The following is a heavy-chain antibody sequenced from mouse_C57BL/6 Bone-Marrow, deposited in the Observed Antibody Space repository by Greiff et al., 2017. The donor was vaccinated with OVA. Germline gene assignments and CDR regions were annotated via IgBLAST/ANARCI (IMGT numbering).Heavy chain of an antibody. V-gene: IGHV1-64*01. CDR3: AYSNYYFDY. J-gene: IGHJ2*01. CDR1: GYTFTSYW. D-gene: IGHD2-5*01. CDR2: IHPNSGST. Sequence: VKLKQPGAELVKPGASVKLSCKASGYTFTSYWMHWVKQRPGQGLEWIGMIHPNSGSTNYNEKFKSKATLTVDKSSSTAYMQLSSLTSEDSAVYYCAYSNYYFDYWGQGTTLTVSS.